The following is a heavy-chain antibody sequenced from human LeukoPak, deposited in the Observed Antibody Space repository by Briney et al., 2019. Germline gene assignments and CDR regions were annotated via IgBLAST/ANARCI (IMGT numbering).Heavy chain of an antibody. V-gene: IGHV3-48*01. J-gene: IGHJ4*02. CDR3: AGEAPGFRY. CDR2: ISSSSSTI. CDR1: GFTFSSYS. Sequence: GGSLRLSCAASGFTFSSYSMNWVRQAPGKGLEWVSFISSSSSTIYYADSVKGRFTISRDNAKNSLYLQMNSLRAEDTAVYYCAGEAPGFRYWGQGTLVTVSS.